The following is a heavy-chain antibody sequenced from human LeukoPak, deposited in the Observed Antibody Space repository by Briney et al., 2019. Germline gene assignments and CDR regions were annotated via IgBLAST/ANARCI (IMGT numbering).Heavy chain of an antibody. D-gene: IGHD3-10*01. CDR3: ARDQWFGELLYRAFDI. CDR2: INTSGGST. J-gene: IGHJ3*02. CDR1: GYTFTSYY. V-gene: IGHV1-46*01. Sequence: ASVKVSCTASGYTFTSYYMHWVRQAPGQGLEWMGIINTSGGSTSYAQKFQGRVTMTRDTSTSTVYMELSSLRSEDTAVYYCARDQWFGELLYRAFDIWGQGTMVTVSS.